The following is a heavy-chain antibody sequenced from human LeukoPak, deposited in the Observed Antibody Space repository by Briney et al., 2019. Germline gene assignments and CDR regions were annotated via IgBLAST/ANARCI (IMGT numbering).Heavy chain of an antibody. CDR3: AREGARFLEWVDY. D-gene: IGHD3-3*01. Sequence: GGSLRLSCAASGFTFSNYWMHWVRHAPGKGLVWVSRINSDGSSTTYADSVKGRFTISRDNAKNTLHLQMNSLRAEDTAVYYCAREGARFLEWVDYWGQGALVTVSS. CDR1: GFTFSNYW. CDR2: INSDGSST. V-gene: IGHV3-74*01. J-gene: IGHJ4*02.